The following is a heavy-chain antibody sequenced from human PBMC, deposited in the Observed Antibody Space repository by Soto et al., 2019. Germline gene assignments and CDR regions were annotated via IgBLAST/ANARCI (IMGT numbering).Heavy chain of an antibody. V-gene: IGHV2-5*02. CDR2: IDWGDNK. CDR3: AHRRPTHLAFDS. Sequence: QITLKESGPTLVKPTQTLTLTCTFSGFPLSTSGVAVGWVRQPPGKALEWLALIDWGDNKRYRSSLQSRLTITKDTSKNQVVLTMTNMHPVDTGTYYCAHRRPTHLAFDSWGQGTLLSVSS. CDR1: GFPLSTSGVA. J-gene: IGHJ4*02.